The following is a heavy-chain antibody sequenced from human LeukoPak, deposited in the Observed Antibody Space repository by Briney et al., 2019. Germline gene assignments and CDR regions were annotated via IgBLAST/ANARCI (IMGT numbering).Heavy chain of an antibody. CDR3: ARDPYYDFWSGDTHFDY. J-gene: IGHJ4*02. V-gene: IGHV1-46*01. Sequence: GASVKVSCKASGYTFTSYYMHWVRQAPGQGLEGMGIINPSGGSASYAQKFQGRVTMTRDTSTSTVYMELSSLRSEDTAVYYCARDPYYDFWSGDTHFDYWGQGTLVTVSS. CDR2: INPSGGSA. CDR1: GYTFTSYY. D-gene: IGHD3-3*01.